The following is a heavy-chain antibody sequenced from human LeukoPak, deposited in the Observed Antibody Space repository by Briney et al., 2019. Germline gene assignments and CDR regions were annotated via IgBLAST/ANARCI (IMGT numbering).Heavy chain of an antibody. V-gene: IGHV4-34*01. CDR3: ARGDRYNYYYYGMDV. CDR2: INHSGST. CDR1: GGSFSGYF. Sequence: SETLSLTCAVYGGSFSGYFWSWIRQPPGKGLEWIGEINHSGSTNYNPSLKSRVTISVDTSKNQFSLKLSSVTAADTAVYYCARGDRYNYYYYGMDVWGQGTTVTVSS. D-gene: IGHD5-24*01. J-gene: IGHJ6*02.